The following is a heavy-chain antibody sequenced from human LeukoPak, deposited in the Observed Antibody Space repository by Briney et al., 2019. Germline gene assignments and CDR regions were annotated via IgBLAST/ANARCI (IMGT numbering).Heavy chain of an antibody. CDR1: GYTFTGYY. Sequence: ASVKVSCKASGYTFTGYYTHWVRQAPGQGLEWMGWINPNSGGTNYAQKFQGRVTMTRDTSISTAYMELSRLRSDDTAVYYCARDCSSTNYQGAFDIWGQGTMVTVSS. CDR2: INPNSGGT. D-gene: IGHD2-2*01. CDR3: ARDCSSTNYQGAFDI. J-gene: IGHJ3*02. V-gene: IGHV1-2*02.